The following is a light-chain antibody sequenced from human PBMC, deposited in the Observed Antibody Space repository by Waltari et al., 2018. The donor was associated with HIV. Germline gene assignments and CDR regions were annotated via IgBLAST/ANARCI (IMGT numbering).Light chain of an antibody. CDR3: CSYASGSTFV. CDR2: EVS. Sequence: QSALTQPASVSGSPGQSITISCTGTSSDLGSYDLVSWYQQHPGKPPKVMIYEVSKRPSGVSNRFSGSKSGNTASLIISGLQAEDEADYYCCSYASGSTFVFGTGTKVTVL. J-gene: IGLJ1*01. V-gene: IGLV2-23*02. CDR1: SSDLGSYDL.